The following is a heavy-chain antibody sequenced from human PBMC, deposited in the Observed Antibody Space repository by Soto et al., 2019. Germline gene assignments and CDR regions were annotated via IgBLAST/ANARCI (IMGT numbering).Heavy chain of an antibody. Sequence: ASVEVSCKASGYTFASSWRRWVRQAPGQGLEWMGIINPYGGAATYAEKFQGRVTMTRDTSTSTAYMELRSLRSDDTAVYYCARDSSGWPLYWGQGTLVTVSS. J-gene: IGHJ4*02. V-gene: IGHV1-46*01. CDR1: GYTFASSW. CDR2: INPYGGAA. D-gene: IGHD6-19*01. CDR3: ARDSSGWPLY.